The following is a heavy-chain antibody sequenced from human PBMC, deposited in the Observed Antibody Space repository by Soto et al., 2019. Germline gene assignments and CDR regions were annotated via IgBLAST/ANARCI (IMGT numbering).Heavy chain of an antibody. CDR3: VRHATDHTAYYYSAMDV. CDR1: GGSFSTYY. V-gene: IGHV4-34*01. Sequence: SETLSLTCVVSGGSFSTYYYNWIRQSPGKGLEWIGEINHSGSNNYSPSLKSRVTMSLDTSKNQFSLKLNSVTAADTAVHYCVRHATDHTAYYYSAMDVWGQGTTVTVSS. CDR2: INHSGSN. J-gene: IGHJ6*02. D-gene: IGHD2-21*02.